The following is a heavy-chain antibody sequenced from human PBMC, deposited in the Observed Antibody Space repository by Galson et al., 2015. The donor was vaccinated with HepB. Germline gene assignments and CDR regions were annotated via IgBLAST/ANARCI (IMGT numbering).Heavy chain of an antibody. CDR1: TESFNSYG. Sequence: SVKVSCKASTESFNSYGLSWVRQAPGQGLEWMGGIMSIFGATNYAQKFQGRVTITADKSTTTGYMELTSLRSDDTAVYYCATGYYDGSAYFSWGQGTLVTVSS. CDR2: IMSIFGAT. CDR3: ATGYYDGSAYFS. D-gene: IGHD3-22*01. V-gene: IGHV1-69*06. J-gene: IGHJ5*02.